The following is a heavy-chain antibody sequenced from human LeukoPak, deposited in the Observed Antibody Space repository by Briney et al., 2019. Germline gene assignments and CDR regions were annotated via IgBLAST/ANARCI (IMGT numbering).Heavy chain of an antibody. CDR2: ISTAGDT. J-gene: IGHJ6*01. D-gene: IGHD3-10*01. CDR3: ARDRDYYGMDV. V-gene: IGHV3-13*04. CDR1: GFTFSTYG. Sequence: GGTLRLSCAASGFTFSTYGFHWLRKATGKGLEWVSTISTAGDTYYPGSVKGRFTISRENARNSLYLQMNSLRAEDTAVYYCARDRDYYGMDVWGLGTTVNVSS.